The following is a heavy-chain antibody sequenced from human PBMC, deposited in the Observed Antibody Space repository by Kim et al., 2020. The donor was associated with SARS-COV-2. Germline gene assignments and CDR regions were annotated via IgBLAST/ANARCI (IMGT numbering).Heavy chain of an antibody. CDR2: IYYSGST. D-gene: IGHD3-16*01. J-gene: IGHJ4*02. V-gene: IGHV4-31*03. CDR3: ARGNYLWGSSSFDY. CDR1: GGSISSGGYY. Sequence: SETLSLTCTVSGGSISSGGYYWNWIRQHPGKGLEWIGYIYYSGSTYYNPSLKSRVTISVDTSKNQFSLKLSSVTAADTAVYYCARGNYLWGSSSFDYWGQGTLVTVSS.